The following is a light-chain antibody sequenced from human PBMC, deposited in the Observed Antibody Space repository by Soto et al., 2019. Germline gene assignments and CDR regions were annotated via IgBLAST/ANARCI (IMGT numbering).Light chain of an antibody. CDR1: SGHSSYA. Sequence: QLVLTQSPSASASLGASVKLTCTLSSGHSSYAIAWHQQQPEKGPRYLMKLNGDGSHSKGDGIPDRFSGSSSGAERYLTISSLQSEDEADYYCQTWGTGIHVVFGGGTKVTVL. J-gene: IGLJ2*01. CDR3: QTWGTGIHVV. V-gene: IGLV4-69*01. CDR2: LNGDGSH.